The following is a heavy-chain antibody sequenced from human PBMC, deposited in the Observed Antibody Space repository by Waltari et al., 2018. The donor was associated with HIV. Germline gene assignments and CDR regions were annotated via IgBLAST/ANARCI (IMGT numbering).Heavy chain of an antibody. CDR3: TTAPGGDY. CDR2: IRTKPYTFAT. Sequence: EVQLVESGGGLVQPGGYLTLYGAALASTSSDCAVHWFRQASGKGLEWGGHIRTKPYTFATIYAESVKGRFTFSRDDSKNTAYLEMDSLNTEDTAMYYCTTAPGGDYLVQGTLVTVSS. CDR1: ASTSSDCA. V-gene: IGHV3-73*02. D-gene: IGHD3-16*01. J-gene: IGHJ4*02.